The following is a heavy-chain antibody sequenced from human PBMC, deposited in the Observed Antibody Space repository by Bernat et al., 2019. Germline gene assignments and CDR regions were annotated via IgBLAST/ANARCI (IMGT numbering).Heavy chain of an antibody. CDR2: IWYDGSNK. D-gene: IGHD3-16*02. Sequence: LVESGGGVVQPGRSLRLSCAASGFTFSSYGMHWVRQAPGKGLEWVAVIWYDGSNKYYADSVKGRFTISRDNSKNTLYLQMNSLRAEDTAVYYCARGVIVEYYYYYMDVWGKGTTVTVSS. CDR1: GFTFSSYG. V-gene: IGHV3-33*01. CDR3: ARGVIVEYYYYYMDV. J-gene: IGHJ6*03.